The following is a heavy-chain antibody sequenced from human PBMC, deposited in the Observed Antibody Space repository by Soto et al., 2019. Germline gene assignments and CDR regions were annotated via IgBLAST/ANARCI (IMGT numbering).Heavy chain of an antibody. J-gene: IGHJ4*02. V-gene: IGHV3-21*01. D-gene: IGHD2-8*01. CDR2: ISSSGSYI. Sequence: GGSLRLSFAASGFTFSSYSMNWVRQAPGKGLEWVSSISSSGSYIYYADSVKGRFTISRDNAKNSLYLQMNSLRAEDTAVYYCARGLYEGFDYFDYWGQGTLVTVSS. CDR3: ARGLYEGFDYFDY. CDR1: GFTFSSYS.